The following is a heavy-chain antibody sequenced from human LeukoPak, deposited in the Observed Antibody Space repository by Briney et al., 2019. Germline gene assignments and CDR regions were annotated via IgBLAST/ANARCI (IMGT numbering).Heavy chain of an antibody. J-gene: IGHJ4*02. CDR1: VFTFSSYG. CDR2: IWYDGSNK. CDR3: ARDGSSGWYWVDY. D-gene: IGHD6-19*01. V-gene: IGHV3-33*01. Sequence: PGGSLRLSCAASVFTFSSYGMHWVRQAPGKGREWGAVIWYDGSNKYYADSVKGRFTISRDNSKNTLYLQMNSLRAEDTAVYYCARDGSSGWYWVDYWGQGTLVTVSS.